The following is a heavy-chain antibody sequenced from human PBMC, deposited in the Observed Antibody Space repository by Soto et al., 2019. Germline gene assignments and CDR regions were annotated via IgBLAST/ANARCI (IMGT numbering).Heavy chain of an antibody. J-gene: IGHJ6*02. CDR1: GGSVRGYY. D-gene: IGHD1-26*01. Sequence: PXETLSRPCPVYGGSVRGYYWSWIRQPPGKGLEWIGEINQIGSTNYNPSLKSRVTISVYTSKNQFSLKLSSVTAADTAVYYCARELYGLYYYYGMEVWGQGTTVTVSS. CDR3: ARELYGLYYYYGMEV. V-gene: IGHV4-34*01. CDR2: INQIGST.